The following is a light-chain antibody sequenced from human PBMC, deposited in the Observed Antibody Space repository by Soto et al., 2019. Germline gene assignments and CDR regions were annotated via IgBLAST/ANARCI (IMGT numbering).Light chain of an antibody. J-gene: IGKJ2*01. CDR3: QHYGSSPYT. Sequence: EIVLTQSPGTLSLSPGERATLSCRASQSLSGNYLAWYQQKPGQAPRLLIFGVSSKATGISDRFSGSGSGTDFTLTINRLEPEDVAVYYCQHYGSSPYTFGLGTKLEIK. CDR2: GVS. V-gene: IGKV3-20*01. CDR1: QSLSGNY.